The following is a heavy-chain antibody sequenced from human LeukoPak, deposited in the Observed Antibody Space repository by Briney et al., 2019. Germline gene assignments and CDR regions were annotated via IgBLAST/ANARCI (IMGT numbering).Heavy chain of an antibody. CDR1: GGSISSYF. J-gene: IGHJ4*02. V-gene: IGHV4-4*07. Sequence: SETLSLTCNVSGGSISSYFWSWSRQPAGKGLEWIGRIYTSGTTNYNPSLKSRVTMSVDASKNQFSLKLTSVTAADTALYYCAREGSGDYGRALDYWGQGTLVTVSS. CDR3: AREGSGDYGRALDY. CDR2: IYTSGTT. D-gene: IGHD4-17*01.